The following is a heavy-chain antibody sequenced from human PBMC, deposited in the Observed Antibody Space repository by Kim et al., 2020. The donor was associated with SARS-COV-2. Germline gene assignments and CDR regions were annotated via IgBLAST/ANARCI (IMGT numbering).Heavy chain of an antibody. Sequence: SETLSLTCTVSGGSISSGGYYWSWIRQHPGKGLEWIGYIYYSGSTYYNPSLTSRVTISVDTSKNQFSLKLSSVTAADTAVYYCARGRLTIFGVVNSFDYWGQGTLVTVSS. CDR3: ARGRLTIFGVVNSFDY. V-gene: IGHV4-31*03. J-gene: IGHJ4*02. CDR2: IYYSGST. CDR1: GGSISSGGYY. D-gene: IGHD3-3*01.